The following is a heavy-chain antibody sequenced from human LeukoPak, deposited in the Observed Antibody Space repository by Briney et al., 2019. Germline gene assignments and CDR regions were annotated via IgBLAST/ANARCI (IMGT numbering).Heavy chain of an antibody. CDR2: IYYSGST. V-gene: IGHV4-59*08. J-gene: IGHJ5*02. CDR3: ARRTQLWSVNWFDP. D-gene: IGHD5-18*01. Sequence: PSETLSLTCTVSGGSISSYYWSWIRQPPGKGLEWIGYIYYSGSTNYNPSLKSRVTISVDTSKNQFSLKLSSVTAADTAVYYCARRTQLWSVNWFDPWGQGTLVTVSS. CDR1: GGSISSYY.